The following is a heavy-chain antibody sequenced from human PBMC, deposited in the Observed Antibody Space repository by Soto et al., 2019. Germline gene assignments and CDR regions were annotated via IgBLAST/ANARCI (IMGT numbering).Heavy chain of an antibody. V-gene: IGHV3-30-3*01. J-gene: IGHJ6*02. CDR1: GFNFSSCA. CDR2: ISYDGSNK. CDR3: ARRSRERATPNYYCFYGRYX. D-gene: IGHD1-26*01. Sequence: PWGSLRLSCAASGFNFSSCAMHWVRQAPGTGLEWVSFISYDGSNKYYADSVKVRFNISRDNSKNTLYLQMKSLRAEDTAVYYCARRSRERATPNYYCFYGRYXWGQGTTFPVP.